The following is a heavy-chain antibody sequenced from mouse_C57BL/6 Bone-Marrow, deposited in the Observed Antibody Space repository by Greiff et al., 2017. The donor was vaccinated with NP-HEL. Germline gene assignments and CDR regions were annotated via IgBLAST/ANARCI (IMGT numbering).Heavy chain of an antibody. V-gene: IGHV1-76*01. Sequence: LVESGAELVRPGASVKLSCKASGYTFTDYYINWVKQRPGQGLEWIARIYPGSGNTYYNEKFKGKATLTAEKSSSTAYMQLSSLTSEDSAVYFCARVYYGNYLPWFAYWGQGTLVTVSA. J-gene: IGHJ3*01. CDR3: ARVYYGNYLPWFAY. CDR1: GYTFTDYY. D-gene: IGHD2-1*01. CDR2: IYPGSGNT.